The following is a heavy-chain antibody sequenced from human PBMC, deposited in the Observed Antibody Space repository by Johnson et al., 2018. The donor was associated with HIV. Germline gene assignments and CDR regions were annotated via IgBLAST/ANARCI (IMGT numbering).Heavy chain of an antibody. CDR3: AKVKLELRYGAFDI. J-gene: IGHJ3*02. CDR2: IRYDGSNK. CDR1: GFTFSSYG. Sequence: QVQLVESGGGVVQPGGSLRLSCAASGFTFSSYGMHWVRQAPGKGLEWVAFIRYDGSNKYYADSVKGRFTISRDNSKNTLYLQMNSLRADDTAVYYCAKVKLELRYGAFDIWGQGTMVTVSS. V-gene: IGHV3-30*02. D-gene: IGHD1-7*01.